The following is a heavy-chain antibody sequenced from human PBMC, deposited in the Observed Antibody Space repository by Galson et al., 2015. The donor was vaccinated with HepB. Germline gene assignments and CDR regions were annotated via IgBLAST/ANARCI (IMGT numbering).Heavy chain of an antibody. J-gene: IGHJ5*02. V-gene: IGHV3-7*01. D-gene: IGHD1-26*01. CDR2: TNQDESEK. CDR1: GFTFSNAW. CDR3: ARDLLVGATWGNWVDP. Sequence: SLRLSCAASGFTFSNAWMSWVRQAPGKGLEWVANTNQDESEKYLVDSVKGRFTIYRDNAKNILYLQMTSLRAEDTAVYYCARDLLVGATWGNWVDPGGQGTLVTGS.